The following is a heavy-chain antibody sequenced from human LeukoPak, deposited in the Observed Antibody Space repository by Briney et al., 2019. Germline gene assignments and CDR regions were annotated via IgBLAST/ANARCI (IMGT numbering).Heavy chain of an antibody. V-gene: IGHV1-69*13. CDR3: ARHVDSNYPFDY. CDR1: GYTFTSYG. D-gene: IGHD4-11*01. J-gene: IGHJ4*02. CDR2: IIPIFGTA. Sequence: SVKVSCKASGYTFTSYGISWVRQAPGQGLEWMGGIIPIFGTANYAQKFQGRVTITADESTSTAYMELSSLRSEDTAVYYCARHVDSNYPFDYWGQGTLVTVSS.